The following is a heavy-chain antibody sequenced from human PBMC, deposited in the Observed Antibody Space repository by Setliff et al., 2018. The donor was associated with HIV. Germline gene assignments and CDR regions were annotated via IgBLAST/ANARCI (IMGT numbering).Heavy chain of an antibody. Sequence: PGGSLRLSCAAAGFNFSDYYMSWVRQAPGKGLEWISYLSPSGNYIKYASSVRGRFTVSRDNADNSMYLQMNSLRVEDTAVYYCARSGYGYYLDYWGQGTLVTVSS. CDR2: LSPSGNYI. J-gene: IGHJ4*02. CDR3: ARSGYGYYLDY. D-gene: IGHD2-2*03. CDR1: GFNFSDYY. V-gene: IGHV3-11*03.